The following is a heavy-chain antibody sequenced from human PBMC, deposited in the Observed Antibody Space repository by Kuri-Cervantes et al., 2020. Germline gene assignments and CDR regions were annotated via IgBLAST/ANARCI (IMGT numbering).Heavy chain of an antibody. D-gene: IGHD3-22*01. V-gene: IGHV1-69*06. J-gene: IGHJ3*02. CDR2: IIPIFGTA. Sequence: SVKVSCKASGGTLSNYPISWVRQAPGQGLEWMGGIIPIFGTANYAQKFQGRVTITADKSTSTAYMELSSLRSEDTAVYYCATXRDSSGYYSXDAFDIWGQGTMVTVSS. CDR1: GGTLSNYP. CDR3: ATXRDSSGYYSXDAFDI.